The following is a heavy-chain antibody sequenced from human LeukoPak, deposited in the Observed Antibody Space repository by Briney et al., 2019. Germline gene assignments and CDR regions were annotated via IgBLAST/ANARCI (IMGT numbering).Heavy chain of an antibody. Sequence: PSETLSLTCTVSGGSISSSSYYWGWIRQPPGKGLEWIGSIYYSGSTYYNPSLKSRVTISVDTSKNQFSLKLSSVTAADTAVYYCARGEQWLRYYFDYWGQGTLVTVSS. CDR3: ARGEQWLRYYFDY. CDR1: GGSISSSSYY. J-gene: IGHJ4*02. V-gene: IGHV4-39*07. CDR2: IYYSGST. D-gene: IGHD6-19*01.